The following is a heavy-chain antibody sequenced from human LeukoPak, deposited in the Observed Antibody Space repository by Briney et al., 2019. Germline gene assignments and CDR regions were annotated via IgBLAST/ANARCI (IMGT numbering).Heavy chain of an antibody. D-gene: IGHD2-15*01. V-gene: IGHV3-64*01. CDR3: AREYCSGGRCQYYFDY. CDR2: ISSDGGSP. Sequence: PGGSLRLSCAASGFTFSSYAMHWVRQDPGKGLEYVSGISSDGGSPFHVNSVKGRFTISRDNSKDTLYLQMGSLRAEDMAVYYCAREYCSGGRCQYYFDYWGQGTLVTVSS. J-gene: IGHJ4*02. CDR1: GFTFSSYA.